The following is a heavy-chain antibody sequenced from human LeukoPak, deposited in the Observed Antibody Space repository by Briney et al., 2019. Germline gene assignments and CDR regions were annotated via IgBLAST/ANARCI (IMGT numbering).Heavy chain of an antibody. CDR1: GGSISSGVYY. Sequence: SETLSLTCTVSGGSISSGVYYWSWIRQHPGKGLEWIGYIYYSGSTYYNPSLKSRVAISVDTSKNQFSLKLSSVTAADTAVYYCAREEYYDSSGYYDYWGQGTLVTVSS. V-gene: IGHV4-31*03. CDR3: AREEYYDSSGYYDY. CDR2: IYYSGST. D-gene: IGHD3-22*01. J-gene: IGHJ4*02.